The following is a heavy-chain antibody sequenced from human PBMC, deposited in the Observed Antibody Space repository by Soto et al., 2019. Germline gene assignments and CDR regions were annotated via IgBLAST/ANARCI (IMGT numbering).Heavy chain of an antibody. J-gene: IGHJ6*03. V-gene: IGHV4-39*01. D-gene: IGHD1-26*01. CDR3: ARHESYEYYYYYYMDV. CDR1: GGSISSSSYY. CDR2: IYYSGST. Sequence: NPSETLSLTCTVSGGSISSSSYYWGWIRQPPGKGLEWIGSIYYSGSTYYNPSLKSRVTISVDTSKNQFSLKLSSVTAADTAVYYCARHESYEYYYYYYMDVWGKGTTVTVSS.